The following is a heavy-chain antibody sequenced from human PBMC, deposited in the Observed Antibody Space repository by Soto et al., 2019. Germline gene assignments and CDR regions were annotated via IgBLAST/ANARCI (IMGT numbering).Heavy chain of an antibody. CDR2: MDQDGSET. CDR3: VCGGNFFIY. J-gene: IGHJ4*02. D-gene: IGHD3-16*01. CDR1: GFTFSTYW. Sequence: EVQLVESGGGLVQPGGSLRLSCAASGFTFSTYWMTWVRQPPGKGLEWVANMDQDGSETYYVDSVRGRFTVSRDNAKXXXXXXXXXXXXXXXXXXYCVCGGNFFIYWGQGTLVTVSP. V-gene: IGHV3-7*01.